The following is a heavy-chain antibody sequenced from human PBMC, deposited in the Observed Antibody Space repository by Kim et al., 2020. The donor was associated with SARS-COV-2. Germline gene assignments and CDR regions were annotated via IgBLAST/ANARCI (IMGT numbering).Heavy chain of an antibody. V-gene: IGHV3-43*02. D-gene: IGHD3-3*01. CDR2: ISGDGGST. J-gene: IGHJ6*02. CDR3: AKDDSHTIFGVVTSYYYYGMDV. CDR1: GFTFDDYA. Sequence: GGSLRLSCAASGFTFDDYAMHWVRQAPGKGLEWVSLISGDGGSTYYADSVKGRFTISRDNSKNSLYLQMNRLRTEDTALYYCAKDDSHTIFGVVTSYYYYGMDVWGQGTTVTVSS.